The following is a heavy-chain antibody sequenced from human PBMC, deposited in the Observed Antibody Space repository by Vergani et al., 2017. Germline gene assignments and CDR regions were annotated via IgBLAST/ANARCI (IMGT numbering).Heavy chain of an antibody. V-gene: IGHV3-23*01. D-gene: IGHD3-3*01. CDR2: ISGSGGST. CDR1: GFTFSSYA. J-gene: IGHJ3*02. Sequence: EVQLLESGGGLVQPGGSLRLSCAASGFTFSSYAMSWVRQAPGKGLEWVSAISGSGGSTYYADSVKGRFTISRDNSKNTLYLQMNRLRAEDTAVYYCAKSTHYDVWSGQDAFDIWGQGTMVTVSS. CDR3: AKSTHYDVWSGQDAFDI.